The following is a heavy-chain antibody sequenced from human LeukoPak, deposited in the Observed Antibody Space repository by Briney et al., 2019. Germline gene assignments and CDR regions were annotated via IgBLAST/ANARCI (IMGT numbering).Heavy chain of an antibody. CDR1: GFTFSSYA. V-gene: IGHV3-23*01. CDR2: ISGSGGST. Sequence: GGSLRLSCAASGFTFSSYAMSWVRQAPGKGLEWVSVISGSGGSTYYADSVKGRSTISRDNSKNTLYLQMNSLRAEDTAVYYCAKEPYDSSGYYLDYWGQGTLVTVSS. CDR3: AKEPYDSSGYYLDY. J-gene: IGHJ4*02. D-gene: IGHD3-22*01.